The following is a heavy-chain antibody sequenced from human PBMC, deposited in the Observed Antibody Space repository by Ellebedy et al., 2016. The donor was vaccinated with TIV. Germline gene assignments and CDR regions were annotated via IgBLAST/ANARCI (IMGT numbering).Heavy chain of an antibody. CDR2: ISSNGGST. Sequence: PGGSLRLSCSASGFTFSSYAMHWVRQAPGKGLEYVSAISSNGGSTYYADSVKGRFTISRDNSKNTLYLQMSSLRAEDTAVYYCVKDRKRMATILVGLFDYWGQGTLVTVSS. D-gene: IGHD5-24*01. J-gene: IGHJ4*02. V-gene: IGHV3-64D*06. CDR1: GFTFSSYA. CDR3: VKDRKRMATILVGLFDY.